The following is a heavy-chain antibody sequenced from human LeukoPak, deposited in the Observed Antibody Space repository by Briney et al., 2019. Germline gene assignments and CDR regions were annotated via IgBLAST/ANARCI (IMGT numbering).Heavy chain of an antibody. J-gene: IGHJ4*02. D-gene: IGHD3-22*01. V-gene: IGHV3-23*01. CDR3: ARDNYYDSSGYVGY. Sequence: GGSLRLSCAASGFTFSSYAMSWVRQAPGKGLEGVSAISVSGGSTYYADSVKGRFTISRDNSKNTLYLQMSSLRAEDTAVYYCARDNYYDSSGYVGYGGQGTLVTVSA. CDR1: GFTFSSYA. CDR2: ISVSGGST.